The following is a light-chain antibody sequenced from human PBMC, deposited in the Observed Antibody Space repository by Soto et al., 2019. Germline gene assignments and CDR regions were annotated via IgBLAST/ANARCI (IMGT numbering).Light chain of an antibody. Sequence: EIVMTQSPLSLPVTPGEPASISCRSSQSLLHSNGYNYLDWYLQKPGQSPQLLIYLGSNRASGVPDRFSGSGSGTDFTLKISSVAAEDVGVYYCMQALQTPLTFGPGTKVDIK. CDR1: QSLLHSNGYNY. J-gene: IGKJ3*01. CDR2: LGS. CDR3: MQALQTPLT. V-gene: IGKV2-28*01.